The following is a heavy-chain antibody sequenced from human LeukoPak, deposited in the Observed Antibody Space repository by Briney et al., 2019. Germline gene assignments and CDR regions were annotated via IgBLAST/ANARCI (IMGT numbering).Heavy chain of an antibody. V-gene: IGHV4-59*11. CDR3: ARDLITVTKGFDI. CDR1: TDSFGSHY. J-gene: IGHJ3*02. D-gene: IGHD4-17*01. Sequence: PSETLSLTCAVSTDSFGSHYWSWIRQPSGKGLEWIGYISYIGSTNYNPSLKSRVTISIDTSKNQFSLKLRSVTAADTAVYFCARDLITVTKGFDIWGQGTMVSVSS. CDR2: ISYIGST.